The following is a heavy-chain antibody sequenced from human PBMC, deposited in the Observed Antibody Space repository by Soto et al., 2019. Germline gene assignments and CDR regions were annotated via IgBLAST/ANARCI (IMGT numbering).Heavy chain of an antibody. CDR1: GGSFSGYY. J-gene: IGHJ6*02. Sequence: QVQLQQWGAGLLKPSETLSLTCAVYGGSFSGYYWSWIRQPPGKGLEWIGEINHSGSTNYNPSLKSRVTRSVDTSQNQFSRKLSSVTAADTAVYYCAGENYGDSSDVYGMDVWGQGTTVSAYS. CDR3: AGENYGDSSDVYGMDV. D-gene: IGHD4-17*01. V-gene: IGHV4-34*01. CDR2: INHSGST.